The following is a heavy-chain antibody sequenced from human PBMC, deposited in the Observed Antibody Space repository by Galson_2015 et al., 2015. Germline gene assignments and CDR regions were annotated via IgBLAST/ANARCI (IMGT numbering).Heavy chain of an antibody. J-gene: IGHJ4*02. V-gene: IGHV3-21*04. CDR2: ISRGSTDI. D-gene: IGHD2-2*01. Sequence: SLRLSCAASGFAFSVYNMHWVRQAPGKGLEWVSSISRGSTDIFYADSVEGRFAISRDNFKNTLYLQMNNLRAEDTAVYFCARDSTTTHRAGYWGQGTLVIVSS. CDR1: GFAFSVYN. CDR3: ARDSTTTHRAGY.